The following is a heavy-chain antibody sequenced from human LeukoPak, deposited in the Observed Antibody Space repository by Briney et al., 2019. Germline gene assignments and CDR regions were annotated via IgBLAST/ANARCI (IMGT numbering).Heavy chain of an antibody. D-gene: IGHD2-2*01. CDR3: ARGKVPAARGYNWFDP. J-gene: IGHJ5*02. V-gene: IGHV4-34*01. CDR1: GWSFNDYY. Sequence: SETLSLTCAVYGWSFNDYYWNWIRQPPGKGLEWIGEINARGDTNFNPSLKSRVTISVDTSKSQFSLRLTSMIAADTAVYYCARGKVPAARGYNWFDPWGQGTLVTVSS. CDR2: INARGDT.